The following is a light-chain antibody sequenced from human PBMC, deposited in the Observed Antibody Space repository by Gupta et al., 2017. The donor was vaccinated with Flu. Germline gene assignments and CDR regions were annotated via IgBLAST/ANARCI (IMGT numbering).Light chain of an antibody. V-gene: IGKV1-5*03. J-gene: IGKJ1*01. CDR2: KAS. CDR1: QSISNW. CDR3: QHHGT. Sequence: RTQSPSTLSASVGDRVTITCRASQSISNWLAWYRQKPGRAPEILIYKASSLQSGVPSRFSGSGTGTEFTLTISSLQPDDFATYYCQHHGTFGQGTKVEN.